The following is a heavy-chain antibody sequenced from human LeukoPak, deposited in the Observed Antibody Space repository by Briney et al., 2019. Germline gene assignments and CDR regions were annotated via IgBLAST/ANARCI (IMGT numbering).Heavy chain of an antibody. J-gene: IGHJ3*02. V-gene: IGHV1-24*01. D-gene: IGHD3-22*01. Sequence: GASVKVSCKVSGYTLTELSVHWVRQAPGKGLEWMGGFDPEDGETIYAQKFQGRVTITTDESTSTAYMELSSLRSEDTAVYYCATSRNFTMIVVSHAFDIWGQGTMVTVSS. CDR1: GYTLTELS. CDR3: ATSRNFTMIVVSHAFDI. CDR2: FDPEDGET.